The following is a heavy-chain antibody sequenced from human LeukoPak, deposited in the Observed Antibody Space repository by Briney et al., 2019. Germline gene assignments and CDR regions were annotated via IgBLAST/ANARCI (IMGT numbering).Heavy chain of an antibody. Sequence: SETLSLTCTVSGGSISSSSYYWGWIRQPPGKGLEWIGSIYYSGSTYYNPSLKSRVTISVDTSKNQFSLKLSPVTAADTAVYYCARASSGWSRGRGLQHWGQGTLVTVSS. CDR1: GGSISSSSYY. CDR2: IYYSGST. D-gene: IGHD6-19*01. J-gene: IGHJ1*01. V-gene: IGHV4-39*01. CDR3: ARASSGWSRGRGLQH.